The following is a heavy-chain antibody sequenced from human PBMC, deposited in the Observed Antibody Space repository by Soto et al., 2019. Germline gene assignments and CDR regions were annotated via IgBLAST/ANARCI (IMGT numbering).Heavy chain of an antibody. CDR1: GSSLSTSGAG. Sequence: QITLKESGPTLVKPTQTLTVTCTFSGSSLSTSGAGGGWMRQSPGKAPDWLALISWKAEKRYNQCLKSRLNSPESPLKNQVVPTMTDLDSVDAATYFCAHRYGGNYCRWYFDSWGQGTLVTVS. CDR2: ISWKAEK. J-gene: IGHJ4*02. D-gene: IGHD4-17*01. V-gene: IGHV2-5*01. CDR3: AHRYGGNYCRWYFDS.